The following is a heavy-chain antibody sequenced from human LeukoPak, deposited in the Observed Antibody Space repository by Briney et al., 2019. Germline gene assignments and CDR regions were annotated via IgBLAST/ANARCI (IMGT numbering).Heavy chain of an antibody. Sequence: GGSLRLSCAASGFSFRAYGMHWVRQAPGKGLEWVAVISDDGSNEYYSDSAKGRFTISRDNSRNSLYLQMNSLRAEDTAVYYCAKDADTATIIYWYFDLWGRGTLVTGSS. D-gene: IGHD5-18*01. CDR3: AKDADTATIIYWYFDL. V-gene: IGHV3-30*18. CDR2: ISDDGSNE. J-gene: IGHJ2*01. CDR1: GFSFRAYG.